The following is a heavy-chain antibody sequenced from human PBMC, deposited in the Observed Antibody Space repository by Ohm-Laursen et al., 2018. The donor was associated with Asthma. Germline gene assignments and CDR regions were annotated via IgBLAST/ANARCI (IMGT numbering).Heavy chain of an antibody. CDR1: GGSISSGHYY. D-gene: IGHD3-10*01. V-gene: IGHV4-31*03. CDR2: IHYSGTT. CDR3: ARDGRLRGSFDY. Sequence: SQTLSLTCTVSGGSISSGHYYWIWIRQRPGTGLEWIGNIHYSGTTIYTPSLESRLTISLDTSKNQFSLNLSSVTAADTALYFCARDGRLRGSFDYWGQGNLVTVSS. J-gene: IGHJ4*02.